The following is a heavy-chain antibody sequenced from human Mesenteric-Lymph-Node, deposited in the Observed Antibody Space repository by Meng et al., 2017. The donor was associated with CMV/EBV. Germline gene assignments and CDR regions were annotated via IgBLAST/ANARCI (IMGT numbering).Heavy chain of an antibody. J-gene: IGHJ5*02. CDR1: GDSIRSYY. Sequence: GSLRLSCSVSGDSIRSYYWTWIRLPPGKGLEWIGYIYFTGTTNYNPSLKSRVTISLDTSKNHFSLELSSVTAADTAVYYCARGGSWFDPWGQGTLVTVSS. CDR3: ARGGSWFDP. CDR2: IYFTGTT. V-gene: IGHV4-59*01.